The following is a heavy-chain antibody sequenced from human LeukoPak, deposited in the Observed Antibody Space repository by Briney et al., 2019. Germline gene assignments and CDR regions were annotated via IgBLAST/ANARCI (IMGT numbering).Heavy chain of an antibody. CDR1: GGSISSDHYY. J-gene: IGHJ2*01. D-gene: IGHD1-26*01. CDR3: AGPAGTYWYFDL. Sequence: SETLSLTCTVSGGSISSDHYYWGWIRQPPGKGLEWIGSIYYSGNSCYNPSLKSRVTMSVDTSKNQFSLKVSSVTAADTAVYYCAGPAGTYWYFDLWGRGTLVTVSS. CDR2: IYYSGNS. V-gene: IGHV4-39*07.